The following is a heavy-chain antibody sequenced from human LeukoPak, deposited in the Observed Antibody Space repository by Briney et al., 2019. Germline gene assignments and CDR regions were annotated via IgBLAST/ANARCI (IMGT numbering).Heavy chain of an antibody. V-gene: IGHV1-69*05. CDR1: GGTFSSYA. Sequence: GASVKVSCKASGGTFSSYAISWVRQAPGQGLEWMGGIIPIFGTANYAQKFQGRVTITTDESTSTAYMELSSLRSEDTAVYYCARVKRATVTTYNWFDPWGQGTLVTVSS. J-gene: IGHJ5*02. CDR2: IIPIFGTA. D-gene: IGHD4-17*01. CDR3: ARVKRATVTTYNWFDP.